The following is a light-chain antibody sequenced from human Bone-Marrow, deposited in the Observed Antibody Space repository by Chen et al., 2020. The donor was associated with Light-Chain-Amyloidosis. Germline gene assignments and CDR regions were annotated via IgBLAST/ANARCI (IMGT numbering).Light chain of an antibody. CDR1: NIGSTS. CDR2: EER. V-gene: IGLV3-21*02. CDR3: QVWDRSSDRPV. J-gene: IGLJ3*02. Sequence: SYVLTQPSSVSVAPGQTATIACGGNNIGSTSVHWYQQTPGQAPLLVVYEERDRAAGITDRLAGANSGTTATLTSSRVEAGDEDDYDGQVWDRSSDRPVFGGGTKLTVL.